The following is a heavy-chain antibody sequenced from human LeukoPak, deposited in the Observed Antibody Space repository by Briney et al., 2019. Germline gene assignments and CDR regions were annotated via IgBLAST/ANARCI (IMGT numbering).Heavy chain of an antibody. CDR3: ARQVWSEGNYYYGMDV. J-gene: IGHJ6*02. V-gene: IGHV5-51*01. Sequence: GESLKISCKGSGYSFTSYWIGWVRQMPGKGLEWMGIIYPGDSDTRYSPSFQGQVTISADKSISTAYLQWSSLKASDTAMYYRARQVWSEGNYYYGMDVWGQGTTVTVSS. D-gene: IGHD2-8*02. CDR1: GYSFTSYW. CDR2: IYPGDSDT.